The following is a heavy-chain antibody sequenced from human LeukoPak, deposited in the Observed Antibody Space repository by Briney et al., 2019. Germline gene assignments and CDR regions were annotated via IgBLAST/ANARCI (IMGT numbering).Heavy chain of an antibody. V-gene: IGHV3-23*01. J-gene: IGHJ6*02. Sequence: GGSLRPSCAASGFTFSSYAMSWVRQAPGKGLEWVSAISGSGGSTYYADSVKGRFTISRDNSKNTLYLQMNSLRAEDTAVYYCAKPLRSCSSTSCYGVRYYYYYGMDVWGQGTTVTVSS. CDR2: ISGSGGST. CDR3: AKPLRSCSSTSCYGVRYYYYYGMDV. CDR1: GFTFSSYA. D-gene: IGHD2-2*01.